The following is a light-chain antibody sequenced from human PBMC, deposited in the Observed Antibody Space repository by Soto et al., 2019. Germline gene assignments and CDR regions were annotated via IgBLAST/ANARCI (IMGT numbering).Light chain of an antibody. J-gene: IGKJ4*01. CDR3: QQYNNWPGLT. CDR2: GAS. CDR1: QSVSSN. Sequence: EIVMTQSPTTLSVSPAERATLSCRASQSVSSNLAWYQQKPGQAPRLLIYGASTRATGIPARFSGSGSGTEFTLTISSLQSEDFAVYYCQQYNNWPGLTFGGGTKVEIK. V-gene: IGKV3-15*01.